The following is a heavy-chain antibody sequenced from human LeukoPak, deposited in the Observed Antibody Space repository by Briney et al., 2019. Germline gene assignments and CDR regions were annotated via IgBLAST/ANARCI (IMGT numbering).Heavy chain of an antibody. V-gene: IGHV3-53*01. J-gene: IGHJ4*02. Sequence: PGGSLRLSCAASGFTFSSYAMSWVRQAPGKGLEWVSVIYSGGSTYYADSVKGRFTISRDNSKNTLYLQMNSLRAEDTAVYYCARGLYMGAITFDYWGQGTLVTVSS. CDR1: GFTFSSYA. CDR3: ARGLYMGAITFDY. D-gene: IGHD1-26*01. CDR2: IYSGGST.